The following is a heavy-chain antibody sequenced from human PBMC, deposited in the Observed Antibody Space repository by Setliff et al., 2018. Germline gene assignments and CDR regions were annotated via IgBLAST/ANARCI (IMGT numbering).Heavy chain of an antibody. CDR3: ARDRAIVVVTATGTLNY. J-gene: IGHJ4*02. CDR1: GYTFTSYD. V-gene: IGHV1-8*01. D-gene: IGHD2-21*02. CDR2: MNPNSGNT. Sequence: ASVKVSCKASGYTFTSYDINWVRQATGQGLEWMGWMNPNSGNTGYAQKFQGRVTMTRDTSTSTVYMELSSLRSEDTAVYYCARDRAIVVVTATGTLNYWGQGTLVTVSS.